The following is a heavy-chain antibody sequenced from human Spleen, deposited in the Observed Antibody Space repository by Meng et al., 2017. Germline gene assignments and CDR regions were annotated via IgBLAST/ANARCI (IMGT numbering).Heavy chain of an antibody. Sequence: QVHLQESGPGLVKPSGTLSLTCVVSGGSVSSTNWWNWVRKPPGTGLEWIGEIYQSGGTNYNRSLKSRVTMSVDKSKNQFYLKLSSVNAADTAVYYCARRGQNLYYYDSGSYYSYFDYWGQGTLVTVSS. CDR1: GGSVSSTNW. CDR2: IYQSGGT. J-gene: IGHJ4*02. V-gene: IGHV4-4*02. CDR3: ARRGQNLYYYDSGSYYSYFDY. D-gene: IGHD3-22*01.